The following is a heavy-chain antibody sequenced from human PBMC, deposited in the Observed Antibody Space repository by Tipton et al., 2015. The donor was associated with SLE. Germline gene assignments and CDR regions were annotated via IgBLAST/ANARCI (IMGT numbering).Heavy chain of an antibody. J-gene: IGHJ3*01. CDR2: IWYDASNK. CDR1: GFTFSTYG. V-gene: IGHV3-33*06. CDR3: AKEEGRYSSGWGAFDL. Sequence: SLRLSCAASGFTFSTYGMHWVRQAPGKGLEWVAVIWYDASNKYYADSVKGRFTISRDNSKNTLYLQMNSLRAEDTAVYYCAKEEGRYSSGWGAFDLWGQGTIVTVSS. D-gene: IGHD6-19*01.